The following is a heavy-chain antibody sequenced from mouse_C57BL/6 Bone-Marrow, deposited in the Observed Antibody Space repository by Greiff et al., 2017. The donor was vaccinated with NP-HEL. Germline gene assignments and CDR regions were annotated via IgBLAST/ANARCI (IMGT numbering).Heavy chain of an antibody. D-gene: IGHD1-1*01. J-gene: IGHJ4*01. CDR1: GYTFTSYW. CDR3: ASGGSSYGYYAMDY. Sequence: QVQLQQPGAELVKPGASVKLSCKASGYTFTSYWMHWVKQRPGQGLEWIGMIHPNSGSTNYNEKFKSKATLTVDKSSSTAYMQLSSLTSEDSAVYYCASGGSSYGYYAMDYWGQGTSVTVSS. V-gene: IGHV1-64*01. CDR2: IHPNSGST.